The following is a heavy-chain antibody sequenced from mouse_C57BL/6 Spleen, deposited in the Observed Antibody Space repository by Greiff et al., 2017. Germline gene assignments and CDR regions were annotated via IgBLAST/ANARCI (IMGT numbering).Heavy chain of an antibody. CDR1: GYTFTSYW. J-gene: IGHJ2*01. Sequence: VQLQQPGAELVMPGASVKLSCKASGYTFTSYWMHWVKQRPGQGLEWIGEIDPSDSYTNYNQKFKGKSTLTVDKSSSTAYMQLSSLTSEDSAVYYCASLYYGNYGGYWGQGTTLTVSS. CDR3: ASLYYGNYGGY. D-gene: IGHD2-1*01. CDR2: IDPSDSYT. V-gene: IGHV1-69*01.